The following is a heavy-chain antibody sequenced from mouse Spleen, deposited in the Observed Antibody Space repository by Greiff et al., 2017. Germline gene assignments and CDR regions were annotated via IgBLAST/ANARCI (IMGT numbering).Heavy chain of an antibody. J-gene: IGHJ3*01. CDR3: ARREAYGYSWFAY. CDR2: ISYSGST. V-gene: IGHV3-2*02. D-gene: IGHD2-2*01. Sequence: EVQGVESGPGLVKPSQSLSLTCTVTGYSITSDYAWNWIRQFPGNKLEWMGYISYSGSTSYNPSLKSRISITRDTSKNQFFLQLNSVTTEDTATYYCARREAYGYSWFAYWGQGTLVTVSA. CDR1: GYSITSDYA.